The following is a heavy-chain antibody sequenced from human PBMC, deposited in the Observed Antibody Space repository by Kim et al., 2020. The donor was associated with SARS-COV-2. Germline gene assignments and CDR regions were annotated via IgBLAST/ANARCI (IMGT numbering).Heavy chain of an antibody. CDR2: INHSGST. J-gene: IGHJ4*02. V-gene: IGHV4-34*01. D-gene: IGHD4-17*01. Sequence: SETLSLTCAVYGGSFSGYYWSWIRQPPGKGLEWIGEINHSGSTNYNPSLKSRVTISVDTSKNQFSLKLSSVTAADTAVYYCAREPKVGSGDYPPLDYWGQGTLGTVS. CDR1: GGSFSGYY. CDR3: AREPKVGSGDYPPLDY.